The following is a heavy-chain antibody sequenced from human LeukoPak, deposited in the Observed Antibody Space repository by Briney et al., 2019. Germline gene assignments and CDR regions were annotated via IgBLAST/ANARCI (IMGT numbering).Heavy chain of an antibody. V-gene: IGHV1-2*02. J-gene: IGHJ1*01. CDR3: ARDHDYEGLKGNY. CDR2: INPNSGGT. Sequence: GASVKVSCKASGYTFTGYYMHWVRQAPGQGLEWMGWINPNSGGTNYAQKFQGRVTMTRDTSISTAYMELQNLRSEDTAIYYCARDHDYEGLKGNYWGRGTMVIV. CDR1: GYTFTGYY. D-gene: IGHD1-7*01.